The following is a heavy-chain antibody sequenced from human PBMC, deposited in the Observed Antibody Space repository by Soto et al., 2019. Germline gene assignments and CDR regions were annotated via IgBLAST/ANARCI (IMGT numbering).Heavy chain of an antibody. CDR3: ARSQGSSTSLEIYYYYYYGMDV. Sequence: QVQLVQSGAEVKKPGSSVTVSCKASGGTFSSYAISWVRQAPGQGLEWMGGIIPIPGTANYAQKLQGRVTITADESTSTAYMELSSLRSEDTAVYYCARSQGSSTSLEIYYYYYYGMDVWGQGTTVTVSS. V-gene: IGHV1-69*01. CDR1: GGTFSSYA. CDR2: IIPIPGTA. D-gene: IGHD2-2*01. J-gene: IGHJ6*02.